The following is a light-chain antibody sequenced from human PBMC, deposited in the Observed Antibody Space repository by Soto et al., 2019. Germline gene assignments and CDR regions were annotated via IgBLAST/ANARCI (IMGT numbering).Light chain of an antibody. CDR2: KAS. CDR3: QHYNSWPRTWT. CDR1: QTISSW. Sequence: DIKMNQSPSTLSGSVGDRVTITCRASQTISSWLAWYQQKPGKAPKLLIYKASTLKSGVPSRFSGSGSGTEFTLTISSLQSEDFAVYHCQHYNSWPRTWTFGQGTKVDIK. J-gene: IGKJ1*01. V-gene: IGKV1-5*03.